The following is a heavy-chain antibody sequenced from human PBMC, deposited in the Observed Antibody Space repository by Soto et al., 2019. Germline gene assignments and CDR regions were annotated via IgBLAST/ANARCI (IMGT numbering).Heavy chain of an antibody. CDR1: GFIFDDYA. V-gene: IGHV3-9*01. J-gene: IGHJ4*02. D-gene: IGHD2-2*01. CDR3: ANVPIWCGSSRCYTEGFDY. Sequence: EVQLVEFGGDLVPPGRSLRLSCAASGFIFDDYAMHWVRQVPRKGLEWVSGINWNGGTTRYADSVEGRFTISRDNSKNTLFLQMDSLRAEDTALYYCANVPIWCGSSRCYTEGFDYWGQGTLVIVSS. CDR2: INWNGGTT.